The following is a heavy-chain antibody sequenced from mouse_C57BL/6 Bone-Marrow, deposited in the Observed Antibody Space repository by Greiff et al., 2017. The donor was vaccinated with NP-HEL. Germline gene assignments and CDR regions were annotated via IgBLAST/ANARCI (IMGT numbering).Heavy chain of an antibody. CDR1: GYSITSGYY. CDR2: ISYDGSN. D-gene: IGHD1-1*01. Sequence: EVQRVESGPGLVKPSQSLSLTCSVTGYSITSGYYWNWIRQFPGNKLEWMGYISYDGSNNYNPSLKNRISITRDTSKNQFFLKLNSVTTEDTATYYCARDHYGSSPWFAYWGQGTLVTVSA. CDR3: ARDHYGSSPWFAY. V-gene: IGHV3-6*01. J-gene: IGHJ3*01.